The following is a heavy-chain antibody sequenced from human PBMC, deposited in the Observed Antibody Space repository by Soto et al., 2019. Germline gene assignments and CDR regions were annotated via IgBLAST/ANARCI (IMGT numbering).Heavy chain of an antibody. D-gene: IGHD2-2*01. CDR2: IDPSDSYT. V-gene: IGHV5-10-1*01. CDR3: ARRDGYCSSTSCPGPFDP. Sequence: PGESLKISCKGSGYSFTSYWISWVRQMPGKGLEWMGRIDPSDSYTNYSPSFQGHVTISADKSISTAYLQWSSLKASDTAMYYCARRDGYCSSTSCPGPFDPWGQGTLVTVSS. J-gene: IGHJ5*02. CDR1: GYSFTSYW.